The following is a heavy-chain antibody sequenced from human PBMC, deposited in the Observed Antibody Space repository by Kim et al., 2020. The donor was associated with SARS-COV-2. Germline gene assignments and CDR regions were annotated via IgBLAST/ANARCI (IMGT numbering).Heavy chain of an antibody. CDR3: ARVVAARTSLKRNYYYGMDV. Sequence: SETLSLTCTVSGGSISSYYWSWIRQPPGKGLEWIGYIYYSGSTNYNPSLKSRVTISVDTSKNQFSLKLSSVTAADTAVYYCARVVAARTSLKRNYYYGMDVWGQGTTVTVSS. CDR1: GGSISSYY. D-gene: IGHD6-6*01. CDR2: IYYSGST. V-gene: IGHV4-59*13. J-gene: IGHJ6*02.